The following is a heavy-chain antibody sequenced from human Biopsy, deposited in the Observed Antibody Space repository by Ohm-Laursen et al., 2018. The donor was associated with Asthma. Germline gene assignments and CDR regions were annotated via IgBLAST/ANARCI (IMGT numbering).Heavy chain of an antibody. CDR2: INHSGST. V-gene: IGHV4-34*01. CDR3: ARAASTTVFWSGYSHNWFDP. Sequence: GTLSLTWVVYGGSFSAYYWSWIRQPPGKGLEWIAEINHSGSTNYNPSLKSRVTMSVDTSKNQLFLNLSSVTAADTAVYYCARAASTTVFWSGYSHNWFDPWGQGTLVTVSS. CDR1: GGSFSAYY. D-gene: IGHD3-3*01. J-gene: IGHJ5*02.